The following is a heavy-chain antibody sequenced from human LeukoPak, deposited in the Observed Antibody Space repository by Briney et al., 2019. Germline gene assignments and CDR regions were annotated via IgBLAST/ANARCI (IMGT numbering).Heavy chain of an antibody. CDR3: ASGRYGYFDD. Sequence: GGSLRLSCAASGFSFGGHYMSWVRQAPGKGPEWISYISGNGGDIAYADSVKGRFTISRDNAKNSLYLQMNSLRAEDTAVYYCASGRYGYFDDWGQGTLVTVSS. J-gene: IGHJ4*02. D-gene: IGHD5-18*01. CDR2: ISGNGGDI. CDR1: GFSFGGHY. V-gene: IGHV3-11*04.